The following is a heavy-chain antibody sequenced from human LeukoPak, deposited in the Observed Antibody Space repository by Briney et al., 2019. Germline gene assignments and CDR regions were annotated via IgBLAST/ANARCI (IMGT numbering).Heavy chain of an antibody. J-gene: IGHJ5*02. CDR2: INHSGST. D-gene: IGHD3-22*01. V-gene: IGHV4-34*01. CDR3: ARAGYYYDSSGYYYGWFDP. Sequence: SETLSLTCAVYGGSFSGYYWSWIRQPPGKGLEWIGEINHSGSTNYNPSLKSRVTISVDRSKNQFSLKLSSVTAADTAVYYCARAGYYYDSSGYYYGWFDPWGQGTLVTVSS. CDR1: GGSFSGYY.